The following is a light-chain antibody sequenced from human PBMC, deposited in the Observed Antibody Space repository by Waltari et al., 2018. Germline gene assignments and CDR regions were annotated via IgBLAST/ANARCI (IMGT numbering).Light chain of an antibody. V-gene: IGLV2-18*02. Sequence: QSALTQPPSVSGSPGQSVTISCTGTSSDVGGYNRVSWYQQPPGTAPKLMIYEVSNRPSGVPDRFFGSKSGNTASLTISGLQAEDEADYYCNSYKTGSSYVFGTGTKVTVL. J-gene: IGLJ1*01. CDR2: EVS. CDR3: NSYKTGSSYV. CDR1: SSDVGGYNR.